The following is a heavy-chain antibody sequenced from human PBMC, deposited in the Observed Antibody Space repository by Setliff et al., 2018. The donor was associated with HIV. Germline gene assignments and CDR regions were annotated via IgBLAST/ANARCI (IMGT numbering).Heavy chain of an antibody. CDR2: INVGNDNT. CDR3: ARGSCGGCYLSDY. Sequence: GASVKVSCKASGYSFTNYAMHWVRQAPGQRLEWMGWINVGNDNTKYSQRLQDRVTIARDTSASTAYMELSSLRSEDTAVYYCARGSCGGCYLSDYWGQGTLVTVSS. D-gene: IGHD2-15*01. V-gene: IGHV1-3*01. J-gene: IGHJ4*02. CDR1: GYSFTNYA.